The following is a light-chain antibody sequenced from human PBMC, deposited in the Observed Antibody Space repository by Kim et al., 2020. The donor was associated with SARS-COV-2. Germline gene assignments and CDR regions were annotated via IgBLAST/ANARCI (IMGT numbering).Light chain of an antibody. CDR2: WAS. J-gene: IGKJ1*01. V-gene: IGKV4-1*01. Sequence: DIVMTQSPDSLALSLGERATINCNSSQSVLYSSKNKNFLAWYQQKSGQPPKLLIHWASTRDSGVPDRFSGSGSGTDFTLTISSLQAEDVAVYYCQKYYNTPRPFGQGTKVNIK. CDR3: QKYYNTPRP. CDR1: QSVLYSSKNKNF.